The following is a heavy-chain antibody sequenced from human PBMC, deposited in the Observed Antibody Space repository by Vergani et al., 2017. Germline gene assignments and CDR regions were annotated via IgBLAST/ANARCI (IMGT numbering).Heavy chain of an antibody. Sequence: QLQLQESGPGLVKPSENLSLPCTVSGGSISSSSYYWGWIRQPPGKGLEWIGSIYYSGSTYYNPSLKSRVTISVDTSKNQFSRKLSPVTAADTAVYYCARYYSSSWYVDYWGQGTLVTVSS. J-gene: IGHJ4*02. V-gene: IGHV4-39*01. CDR3: ARYYSSSWYVDY. CDR2: IYYSGST. D-gene: IGHD6-13*01. CDR1: GGSISSSSYY.